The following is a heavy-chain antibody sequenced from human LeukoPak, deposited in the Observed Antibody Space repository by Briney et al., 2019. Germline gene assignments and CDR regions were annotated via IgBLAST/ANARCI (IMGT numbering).Heavy chain of an antibody. V-gene: IGHV3-33*06. CDR2: IWYDGSNK. J-gene: IGHJ4*02. CDR3: AKDAIGQYRPYYFDC. CDR1: GFTFSSYG. D-gene: IGHD3-16*02. Sequence: GGSLRLSCAASGFTFSSYGMHWVRQAPGKGLEWVAVIWYDGSNKYYADSVKGRFTISRDNSKNTLYLQMNSLRAEDTAVYYCAKDAIGQYRPYYFDCWGQGTLVTVSS.